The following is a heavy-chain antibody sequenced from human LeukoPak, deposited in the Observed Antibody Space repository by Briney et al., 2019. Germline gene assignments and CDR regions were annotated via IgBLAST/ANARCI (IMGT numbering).Heavy chain of an antibody. J-gene: IGHJ3*02. CDR2: IRYDGSNK. D-gene: IGHD3-16*01. V-gene: IGHV3-30*02. Sequence: GVSLRLSCAASGFTFSSYGMHWVRQARGRALEWVAFIRYDGSNKYYAGSVKGRFTISRDNSKNTLYLQMNSLRAEDTAVYYCAKGHTGGAFDIWGQGTMVTVSS. CDR3: AKGHTGGAFDI. CDR1: GFTFSSYG.